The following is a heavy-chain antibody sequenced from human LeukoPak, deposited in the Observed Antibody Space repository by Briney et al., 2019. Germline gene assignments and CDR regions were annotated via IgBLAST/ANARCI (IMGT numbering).Heavy chain of an antibody. CDR2: ISDDGSHK. J-gene: IGHJ6*02. CDR1: GFTLRTFG. D-gene: IGHD3-10*01. Sequence: GRPLRLSCEASGFTLRTFGMHWVRQAPGKGLEWVAIISDDGSHKDYADSVKGRFTISRDNSKNTLYLQMNSLRAEDTAVYYCAKPIYGSGTYYNVFFYAMDVWGQGTTVTVSS. V-gene: IGHV3-30*18. CDR3: AKPIYGSGTYYNVFFYAMDV.